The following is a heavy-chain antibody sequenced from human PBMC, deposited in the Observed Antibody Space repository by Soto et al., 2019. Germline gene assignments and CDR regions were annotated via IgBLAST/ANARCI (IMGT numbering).Heavy chain of an antibody. CDR1: GFTFSNAW. J-gene: IGHJ4*02. CDR2: IKSKTDGGTT. Sequence: GGSLRLSCAASGFTFSNAWMSWVRQAPGKGLEWVGRIKSKTDGGTTDYAAPVKGRFTISRDDSKNTLYLQMNSLKTEDTAVYYCTTAYLYGDYFDFDYWGQGTLVTVSS. D-gene: IGHD4-17*01. V-gene: IGHV3-15*01. CDR3: TTAYLYGDYFDFDY.